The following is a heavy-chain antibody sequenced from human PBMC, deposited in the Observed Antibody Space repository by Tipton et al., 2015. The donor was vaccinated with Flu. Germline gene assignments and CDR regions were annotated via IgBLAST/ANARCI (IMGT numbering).Heavy chain of an antibody. Sequence: QLVQSGAEVKKPGESLKISCKASGYTFTNYWIGWVRQVPGRGLEWMAIINPGDSDTRYSPSFQGQVTISADKSISVAYLQWNSLRASDTAIYYCARHRGFEDFDFWAQGILVTVSS. J-gene: IGHJ4*02. D-gene: IGHD5-12*01. CDR1: GYTFTNYW. CDR3: ARHRGFEDFDF. V-gene: IGHV5-51*01. CDR2: INPGDSDT.